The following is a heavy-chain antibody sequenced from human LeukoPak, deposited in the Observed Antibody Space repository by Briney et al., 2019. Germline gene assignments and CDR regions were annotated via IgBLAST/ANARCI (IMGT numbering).Heavy chain of an antibody. J-gene: IGHJ4*02. CDR1: GFAFSSYG. CDR3: ATKERYSSSWYYFDY. V-gene: IGHV3-30*03. Sequence: GRSLRLSCAASGFAFSSYGMHWVRQAPGKGLEWVAVISYDGSNKYYADSVKGRFTISRDNSKNTLYLQMNSLRAEDTAVYYCATKERYSSSWYYFDYWGQGTLVTVSS. CDR2: ISYDGSNK. D-gene: IGHD6-13*01.